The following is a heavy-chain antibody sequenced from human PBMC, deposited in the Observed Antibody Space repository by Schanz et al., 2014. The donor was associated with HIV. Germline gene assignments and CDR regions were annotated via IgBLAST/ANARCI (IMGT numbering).Heavy chain of an antibody. CDR2: IKGDGSKK. Sequence: EVHLVESGGGMVQPGGSLRLSCSGFGFTFSDFWMTWVRQAPGKGLEWVANIKGDGSKKSLIDSVKGRFTISRDNAKSSLFLQMDNVTVEDTALYYCAREASYHDFWYGYQTLPLDRWGQGTLVIVSS. J-gene: IGHJ5*02. CDR1: GFTFSDFW. V-gene: IGHV3-7*01. D-gene: IGHD3-3*01. CDR3: AREASYHDFWYGYQTLPLDR.